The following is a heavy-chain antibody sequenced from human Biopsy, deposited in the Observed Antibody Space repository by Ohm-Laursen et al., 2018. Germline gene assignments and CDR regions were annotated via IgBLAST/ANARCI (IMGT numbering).Heavy chain of an antibody. D-gene: IGHD6-19*01. Sequence: SETLSLTCTVSGGSISGSSWSWIRQAPGKGLEWIGYISYSRDTNYNPSLKSRITISVDTSKNQFSLKLTSVTAADTAVYYCAKHGSGWTGDDAFHIWGQGKMVTVSS. CDR2: ISYSRDT. CDR1: GGSISGSS. J-gene: IGHJ3*02. V-gene: IGHV4-59*08. CDR3: AKHGSGWTGDDAFHI.